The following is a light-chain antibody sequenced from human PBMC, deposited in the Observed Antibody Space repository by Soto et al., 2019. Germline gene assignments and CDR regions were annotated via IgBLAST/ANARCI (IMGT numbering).Light chain of an antibody. V-gene: IGLV2-14*01. Sequence: QSVLTQPASVFGSPGQSITISCTGTSSDVGGYNHVSWYQQHPGKAPKLMIYEVTNRPSGVSNRFSGSKSGNTASLTISGLQAEDEADYYCSSYTSSSTGVFGGGTKVTVL. CDR2: EVT. CDR1: SSDVGGYNH. J-gene: IGLJ3*02. CDR3: SSYTSSSTGV.